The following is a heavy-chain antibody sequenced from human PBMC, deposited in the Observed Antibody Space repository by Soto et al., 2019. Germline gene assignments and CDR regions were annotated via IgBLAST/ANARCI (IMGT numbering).Heavy chain of an antibody. Sequence: QVQLVQSGAGVKKPGASVKVSCKASGYTFTNYGIDWVRQAPGQGLEWRGWISVYNAKTNYAQKLQGRVTMTTDTSTNTAHMELRSLRSDDTAVYYCARDVDDVGLDDFDIWGQGRIVIVSS. CDR1: GYTFTNYG. V-gene: IGHV1-18*04. CDR2: ISVYNAKT. J-gene: IGHJ3*02. CDR3: ARDVDDVGLDDFDI. D-gene: IGHD5-12*01.